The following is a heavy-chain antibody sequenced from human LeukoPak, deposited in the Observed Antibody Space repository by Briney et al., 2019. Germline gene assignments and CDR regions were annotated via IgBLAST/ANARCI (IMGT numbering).Heavy chain of an antibody. Sequence: GGSLRLSCEASGFTFSTYWMRWVRQAPGKGLMWVSRISGDEVVRKYADSVRGRFTISRDNAKNTLYLQMDSLRAEDTAVYYCARDADWYGQSYDYWGQGTLVTVSS. CDR2: ISGDEVVR. V-gene: IGHV3-74*03. CDR1: GFTFSTYW. J-gene: IGHJ4*02. CDR3: ARDADWYGQSYDY. D-gene: IGHD3-9*01.